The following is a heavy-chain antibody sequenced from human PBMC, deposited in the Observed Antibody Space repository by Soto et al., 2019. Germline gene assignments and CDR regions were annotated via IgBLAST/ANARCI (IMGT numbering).Heavy chain of an antibody. J-gene: IGHJ6*02. CDR3: ASAGTTPKSDYYGMDV. CDR2: IYPGDSDT. Sequence: PGESLKISCKGSGYSFTSYWIGWVRQMPGKGLEWMGIIYPGDSDTRYSPSFQGQVTISADKSISTAYLQWSSLKASDTAMYYCASAGTTPKSDYYGMDVWSQGTTVTVSS. D-gene: IGHD1-7*01. CDR1: GYSFTSYW. V-gene: IGHV5-51*01.